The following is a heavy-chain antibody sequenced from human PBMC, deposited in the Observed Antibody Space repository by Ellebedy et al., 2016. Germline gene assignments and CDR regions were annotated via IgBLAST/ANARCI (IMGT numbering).Heavy chain of an antibody. CDR2: ISGSGGST. CDR3: AKDMVATGYFDY. D-gene: IGHD2-15*01. CDR1: GFTFSSYA. Sequence: GGSLRLXCAASGFTFSSYAMSWVRQAPGKGLEWVSAISGSGGSTYYADSVKGRFTISRDNSKNTLYLQMNSLRAEDTAVYYCAKDMVATGYFDYWGQGTLVTVSS. J-gene: IGHJ4*02. V-gene: IGHV3-23*01.